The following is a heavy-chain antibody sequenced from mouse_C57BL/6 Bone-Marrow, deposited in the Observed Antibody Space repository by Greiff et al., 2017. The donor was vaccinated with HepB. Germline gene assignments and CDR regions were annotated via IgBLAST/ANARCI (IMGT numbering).Heavy chain of an antibody. Sequence: QVQLKESGAELARPGASVKLSCKASGYTFTSYGISWVKQRTGQGLEWIGEIYPRSGNTYYNEKFKGKATLTADKSSSTAYLELRSLTSEDSAVYFCARKIYYGYGGFAYWGQGTLVTVSA. CDR3: ARKIYYGYGGFAY. V-gene: IGHV1-81*01. CDR2: IYPRSGNT. CDR1: GYTFTSYG. J-gene: IGHJ3*01. D-gene: IGHD2-2*01.